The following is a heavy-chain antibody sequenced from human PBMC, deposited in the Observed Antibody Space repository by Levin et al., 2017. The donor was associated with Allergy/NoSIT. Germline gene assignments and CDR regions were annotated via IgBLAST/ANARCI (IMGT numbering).Heavy chain of an antibody. J-gene: IGHJ5*02. CDR3: ARDQMWGVAGP. CDR1: GFTFSNYY. V-gene: IGHV3-74*01. Sequence: PEASVKVSCAASGFTFSNYYMHWVRQAPGKGPVFVSRIKGDGTTTTYADSVKGRFTISRDNAKNILYLQMNSLRVEDTAVYYCARDQMWGVAGPWGQGTLVTVSS. D-gene: IGHD6-19*01. CDR2: IKGDGTTT.